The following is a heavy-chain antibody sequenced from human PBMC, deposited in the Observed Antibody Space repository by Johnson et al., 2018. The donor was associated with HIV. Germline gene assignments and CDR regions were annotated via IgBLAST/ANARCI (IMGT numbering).Heavy chain of an antibody. V-gene: IGHV3-30*04. Sequence: QMHLVESGGGVVQPGRSLRLSCAASGFTFSSYAMHWVRQAPGKGLEWVAVISYDGSEKYYADSVKGRFTISRDSSKNTLYLQVNSLRAEDTAVYYCARGSRYTHDNDDVYLLHAFDIWGQGTVVTVSS. CDR2: ISYDGSEK. CDR3: ARGSRYTHDNDDVYLLHAFDI. D-gene: IGHD3-16*01. J-gene: IGHJ3*02. CDR1: GFTFSSYA.